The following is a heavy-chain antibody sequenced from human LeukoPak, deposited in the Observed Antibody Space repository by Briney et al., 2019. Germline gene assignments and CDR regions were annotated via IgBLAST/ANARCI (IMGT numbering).Heavy chain of an antibody. CDR3: ARGHLRFLDY. CDR1: GGSFSGYY. V-gene: IGHV4-34*01. D-gene: IGHD3-3*01. J-gene: IGHJ4*02. Sequence: SETLSLTCAVYGGSFSGYYWSWIRQPPGKGLEWIGEINHSGSTNYNPSLKSRVTISVDTSKNQFSLKPSSVTAADTAVYYCARGHLRFLDYWGQGTLVTVSS. CDR2: INHSGST.